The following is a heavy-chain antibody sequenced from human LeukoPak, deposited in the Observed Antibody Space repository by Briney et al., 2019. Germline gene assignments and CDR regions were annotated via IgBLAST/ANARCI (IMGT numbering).Heavy chain of an antibody. J-gene: IGHJ4*02. CDR1: GFTFNAYS. Sequence: TGGSLRLSCAASGFTFNAYSFNWIRQAPGKGLEWISYISTGGDIIYYADSVKGRFTISRDNAKNSLYLQMNSLRVEDTAVYYCARDGRPLDYWGQGTLVTVSS. CDR2: ISTGGDII. CDR3: ARDGRPLDY. V-gene: IGHV3-48*04.